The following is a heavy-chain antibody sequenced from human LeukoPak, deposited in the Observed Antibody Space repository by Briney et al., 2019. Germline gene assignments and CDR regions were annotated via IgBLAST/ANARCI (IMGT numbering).Heavy chain of an antibody. V-gene: IGHV3-74*01. CDR2: INGDGGST. D-gene: IGHD1-7*01. J-gene: IGHJ4*02. CDR1: GFTFSSYW. CDR3: ARDPNWNYNPFDY. Sequence: PGGSLRLSCAASGFTFSSYWMNWVRQVPGKGLVWVSRINGDGGSTRYADSVKGRFTISRDNAKNTLYLQMNNLRAEDTAVYYCARDPNWNYNPFDYWGQGTLVTVSS.